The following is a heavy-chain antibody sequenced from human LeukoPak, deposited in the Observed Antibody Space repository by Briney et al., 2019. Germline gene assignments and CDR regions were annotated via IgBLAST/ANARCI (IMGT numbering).Heavy chain of an antibody. CDR2: INPSGGST. J-gene: IGHJ4*02. D-gene: IGHD6-13*01. V-gene: IGHV1-46*01. Sequence: ASVKVSCKASGYTFTSYYMHWVRQAPGQGLEWMGIINPSGGSTRYAQKFQGRATMTRDTSTSTAYMELRSLRSDDTAVYYCASRGPYSSSWYGIDYWGQGTLVTVSS. CDR3: ASRGPYSSSWYGIDY. CDR1: GYTFTSYY.